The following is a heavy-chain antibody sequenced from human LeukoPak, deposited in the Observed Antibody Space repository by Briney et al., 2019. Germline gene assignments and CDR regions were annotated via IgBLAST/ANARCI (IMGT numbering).Heavy chain of an antibody. CDR2: IITDGSST. D-gene: IGHD3-22*01. Sequence: PGGSLRLSCAASGFTFTSYWMHWVRQAPGKGLVWVSRIITDGSSTNYADSVKGRFTISRDNAKNTLYLQMNSLRAEDTAVYYCAKAYYYDSYYFDYWGQGTLVTVSS. V-gene: IGHV3-74*01. J-gene: IGHJ4*02. CDR1: GFTFTSYW. CDR3: AKAYYYDSYYFDY.